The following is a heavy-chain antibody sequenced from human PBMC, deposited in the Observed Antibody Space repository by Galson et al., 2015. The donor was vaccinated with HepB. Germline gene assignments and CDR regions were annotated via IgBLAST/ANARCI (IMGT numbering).Heavy chain of an antibody. V-gene: IGHV3-7*01. D-gene: IGHD6-19*01. CDR3: ARNSQWLAPLGDWYFDL. CDR1: GFTFSSYW. Sequence: SLRLSCAASGFTFSSYWMSWVRQAPGKGLEWVANIKQDGSEKYYVDSVKGRFTISRDNAKNSLYLQMNSLRAEDTAVYYCARNSQWLAPLGDWYFDLWGRGTLVTVSS. J-gene: IGHJ2*01. CDR2: IKQDGSEK.